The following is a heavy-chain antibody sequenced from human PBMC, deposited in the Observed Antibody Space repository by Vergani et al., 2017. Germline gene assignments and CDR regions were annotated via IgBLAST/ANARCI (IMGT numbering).Heavy chain of an antibody. CDR3: ARDLAYCHEGSCAL. CDR2: VLFDGSNE. Sequence: QVQLVQSGGGVVQPGGSLRLSCVASGFTFNRYGMQWVRQAPGKGVEWVAYVLFDGSNEYYSESVKGRFIVSRDNSNEALYLQMKSLRTDDTAVYYCARDLAYCHEGSCALWGQGSVVTVSS. V-gene: IGHV3-30*02. D-gene: IGHD2-15*01. J-gene: IGHJ4*02. CDR1: GFTFNRYG.